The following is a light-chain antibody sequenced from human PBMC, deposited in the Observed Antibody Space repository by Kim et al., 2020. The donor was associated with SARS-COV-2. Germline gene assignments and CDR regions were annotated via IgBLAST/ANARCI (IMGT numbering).Light chain of an antibody. J-gene: IGKJ2*01. Sequence: SASVGDRVTITCRASEDISNYLAWYQQKPGKPPNLLMFATSTLQSGVPARFSGSGFGTDFTLTISSLHPEDVATYFCQKYNAAPHTFGQGTKLEI. V-gene: IGKV1-27*01. CDR3: QKYNAAPHT. CDR2: ATS. CDR1: EDISNY.